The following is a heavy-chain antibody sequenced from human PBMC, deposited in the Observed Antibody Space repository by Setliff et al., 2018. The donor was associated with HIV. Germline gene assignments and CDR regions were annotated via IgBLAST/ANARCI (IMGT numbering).Heavy chain of an antibody. J-gene: IGHJ4*02. CDR3: ARVRGGLNEYLDS. V-gene: IGHV1-24*01. D-gene: IGHD1-1*01. CDR2: FDPEDGET. Sequence: ASVKVSCKLSGYTLTELSMHWVRQAPGEGLEWMGGFDPEDGETIYAEKFQGRVTMTEDTATDTAYMELRSLTFADTAVYFCARVRGGLNEYLDSWGQGTLVTVS. CDR1: GYTLTELS.